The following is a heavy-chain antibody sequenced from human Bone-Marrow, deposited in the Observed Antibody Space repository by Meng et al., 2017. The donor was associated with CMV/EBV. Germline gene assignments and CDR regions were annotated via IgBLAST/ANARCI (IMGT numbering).Heavy chain of an antibody. CDR3: ARDVWLLPFYGMDV. Sequence: GESLKISCAASGFTFSSYAMHWVRQAPGKGLEYVSAISSNGGSTYYADSVKGRFTISRDNSKNTLYLQMGSLRAEDMAVYYCARDVWLLPFYGMDVWGQGTTVTV. D-gene: IGHD3-22*01. CDR2: ISSNGGST. CDR1: GFTFSSYA. V-gene: IGHV3-64*02. J-gene: IGHJ6*02.